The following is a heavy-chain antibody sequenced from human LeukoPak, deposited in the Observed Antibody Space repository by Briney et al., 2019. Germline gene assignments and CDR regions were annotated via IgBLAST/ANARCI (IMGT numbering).Heavy chain of an antibody. Sequence: ASVKVSCXASGYTFTGYYMHWVRQAPGQGLEWMGWINPNSGGTNYAQKFQGRVTMTRDTSISTAYMELSRLRSDDTAVYYCARWPSKTPSKVFDYWGQGTLVTVSS. CDR2: INPNSGGT. V-gene: IGHV1-2*02. CDR3: ARWPSKTPSKVFDY. CDR1: GYTFTGYY. J-gene: IGHJ4*02.